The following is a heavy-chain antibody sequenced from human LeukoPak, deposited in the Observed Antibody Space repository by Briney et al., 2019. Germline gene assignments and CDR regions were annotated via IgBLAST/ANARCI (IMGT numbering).Heavy chain of an antibody. J-gene: IGHJ4*02. V-gene: IGHV1-69*13. Sequence: SVKVSCKASGGTFSSYAISWVRQAPGQGLEWVGGVIPIFATANYAQKFQGRVTITADESTSTAYMELSSLRSEDTAVYYCARDDQSATLDYWGQGTPVTVSS. CDR3: ARDDQSATLDY. CDR1: GGTFSSYA. D-gene: IGHD1-26*01. CDR2: VIPIFATA.